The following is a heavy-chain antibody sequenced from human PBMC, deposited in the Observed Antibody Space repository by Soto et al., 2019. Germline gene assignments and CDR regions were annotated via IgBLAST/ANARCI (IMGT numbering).Heavy chain of an antibody. J-gene: IGHJ6*02. CDR1: GGTISNYA. CDR2: IIPIFGTT. CDR3: ASGSEAGPSTYYYYGMDV. D-gene: IGHD6-13*01. Sequence: ASVKFSCKASGGTISNYAINWLRQAPGQGLEWMGVIIPIFGTTNYAQKFQGRVTITADESTNTAHMELSSLRSEDTAVYYCASGSEAGPSTYYYYGMDVWGQGTTVTAP. V-gene: IGHV1-69*13.